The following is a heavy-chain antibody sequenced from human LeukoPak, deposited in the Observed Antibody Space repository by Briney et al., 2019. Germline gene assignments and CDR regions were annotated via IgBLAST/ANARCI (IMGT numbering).Heavy chain of an antibody. CDR3: ARCASGYYYYMDV. Sequence: GESLKISCKGSGYSFTSYWIGWVRQMPGKGLEWMGIIYPGDSDTRYSPSFQGQVTISADKSINTAYLQWSSLEASDTAIYYCARCASGYYYYMDVWGKGTTVTISS. V-gene: IGHV5-51*01. CDR2: IYPGDSDT. J-gene: IGHJ6*03. D-gene: IGHD1-26*01. CDR1: GYSFTSYW.